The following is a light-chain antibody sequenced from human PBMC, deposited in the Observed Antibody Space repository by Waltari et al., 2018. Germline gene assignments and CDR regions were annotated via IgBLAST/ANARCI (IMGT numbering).Light chain of an antibody. CDR3: QTGGHGTWV. V-gene: IGLV4-69*01. J-gene: IGLJ3*02. Sequence: QLVLTPSPSASASLGASVKLTRTLSSGHSSNVVAWLQQRPEKGPRYLMKVNSDGSHSKGDEIPDRFSGSSSGAERYLTISSLQSEDEADYYCQTGGHGTWVFGGGTKLTVL. CDR2: VNSDGSH. CDR1: SGHSSNV.